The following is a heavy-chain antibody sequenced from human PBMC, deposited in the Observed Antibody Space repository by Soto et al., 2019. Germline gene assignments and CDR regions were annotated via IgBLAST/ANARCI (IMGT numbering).Heavy chain of an antibody. D-gene: IGHD2-2*01. V-gene: IGHV3-30*02. CDR2: HSNDGITK. CDR1: TTTFSSSG. CDR3: AKDGSIFDADD. Sequence: GGSLRLSCAASTTTFSSSGWHWVRQAPGRGLEWVAFHSNDGITKTYGDSVKGRFTISRDNSEKMVFLQMNSLRSDDKAIYYCAKDGSIFDADDWGQRTMVAISS. J-gene: IGHJ4*03.